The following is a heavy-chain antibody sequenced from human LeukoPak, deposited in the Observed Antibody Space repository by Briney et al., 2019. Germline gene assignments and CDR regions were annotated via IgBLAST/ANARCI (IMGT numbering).Heavy chain of an antibody. CDR1: GYTFTGYY. J-gene: IGHJ6*03. CDR2: INPNSGGT. Sequence: ASVKVSCKASGYTFTGYYMHWVRQAPGQGLEWMGWINPNSGGTNYAQKFQGRVTMTRDTSISTAYMELSRLRSDDTAVYYCARDAPQTIPGIAVAGTGGDYYYYYMDVWGKGTTVTVSS. CDR3: ARDAPQTIPGIAVAGTGGDYYYYYMDV. V-gene: IGHV1-2*02. D-gene: IGHD6-19*01.